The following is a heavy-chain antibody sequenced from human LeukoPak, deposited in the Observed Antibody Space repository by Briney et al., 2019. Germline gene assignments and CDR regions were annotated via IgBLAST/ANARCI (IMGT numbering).Heavy chain of an antibody. CDR1: GYSFISYW. CDR3: ARLNGFYENNAPRGYFDY. J-gene: IGHJ4*02. V-gene: IGHV5-51*01. CDR2: VYSDSDA. Sequence: GESLKISCKASGYSFISYWIGWVRQMPGKGLEWMGLVYSDSDARYSPSFQGQVTISADKSINTVYLQWRSLKASDTAMYYCARLNGFYENNAPRGYFDYWGQGNLVTVSS. D-gene: IGHD2/OR15-2a*01.